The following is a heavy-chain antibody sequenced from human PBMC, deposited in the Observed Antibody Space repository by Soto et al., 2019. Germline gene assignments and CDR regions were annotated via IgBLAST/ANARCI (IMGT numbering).Heavy chain of an antibody. CDR2: ISSSGSTI. Sequence: QVQLVESGGGLVKPGGSLRLSCAASGFTFSDYYMSWIRQAPGKGLEWVSYISSSGSTIYYADSVKGRFTISRDNAKNXXYXQXXSLRAEDTAVYYCARGIRFLEWLSGTRYYYYGMDVWGQGTTVTVSS. V-gene: IGHV3-11*01. D-gene: IGHD3-3*01. J-gene: IGHJ6*02. CDR1: GFTFSDYY. CDR3: ARGIRFLEWLSGTRYYYYGMDV.